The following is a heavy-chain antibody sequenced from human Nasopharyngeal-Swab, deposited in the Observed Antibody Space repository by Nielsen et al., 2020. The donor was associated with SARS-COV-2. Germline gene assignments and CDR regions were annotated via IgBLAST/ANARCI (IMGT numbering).Heavy chain of an antibody. D-gene: IGHD3-3*01. CDR3: ARALRATIFGVVSSFDY. CDR2: IYYSGST. CDR1: GGSFSGYY. J-gene: IGHJ4*02. V-gene: IGHV4-31*11. Sequence: SETLSLTCAVYGGSFSGYYWSWIRQHPGKGLEWIGYIYYSGSTYYNPSLKSRVTISVDTSKNQFSLKLSSVTAADTAVYYCARALRATIFGVVSSFDYWGQGTLVTVSS.